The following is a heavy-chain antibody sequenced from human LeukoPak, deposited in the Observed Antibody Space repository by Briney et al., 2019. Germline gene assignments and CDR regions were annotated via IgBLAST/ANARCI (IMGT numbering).Heavy chain of an antibody. V-gene: IGHV3-13*01. CDR3: ARGAEGRSSTYGMDV. D-gene: IGHD2-15*01. CDR1: GFTFSSYD. J-gene: IGHJ6*02. CDR2: IGTAGDT. Sequence: GGSLRLSCAASGFTFSSYDMHWVRQATGKGLELVSTIGTAGDTYYPGSVKGRFTISRENAKNSLYLQMNSLRAGDTAVYYCARGAEGRSSTYGMDVWGQGTTVTVSS.